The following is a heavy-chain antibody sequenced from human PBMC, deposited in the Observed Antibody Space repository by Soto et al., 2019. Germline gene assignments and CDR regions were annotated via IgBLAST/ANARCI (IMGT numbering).Heavy chain of an antibody. V-gene: IGHV1-3*04. Sequence: QVHLVQSGAEVQQPGASVKVSCKSSGYSLSNYNLHWVRQAPGQSLEWVGWINTGNGNTKYSAKFHDRVTISRDTSANTAYMQLHNLRSEDTAVYFCARLQRYVEGLPGGLDYWGQGTLVTVSS. D-gene: IGHD3-3*01. CDR3: ARLQRYVEGLPGGLDY. J-gene: IGHJ4*02. CDR1: GYSLSNYN. CDR2: INTGNGNT.